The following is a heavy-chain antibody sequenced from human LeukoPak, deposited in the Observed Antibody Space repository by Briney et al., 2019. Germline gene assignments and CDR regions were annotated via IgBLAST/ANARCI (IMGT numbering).Heavy chain of an antibody. J-gene: IGHJ4*02. CDR2: ISSSSSYI. D-gene: IGHD1-26*01. CDR3: ARDGGSYGRTYYFDY. Sequence: GGSLRLSCAASGFTFSSYSMNWVRQAPGKGLEWVSSISSSSSYIYYADSVKGRFTISRDNAKNSLYLQMNSLRAEDTAVYYCARDGGSYGRTYYFDYWGQGTLVIVSS. CDR1: GFTFSSYS. V-gene: IGHV3-21*01.